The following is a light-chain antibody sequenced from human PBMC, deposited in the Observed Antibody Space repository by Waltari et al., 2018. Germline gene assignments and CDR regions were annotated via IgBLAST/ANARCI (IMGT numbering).Light chain of an antibody. CDR1: PSILYTSNNKNY. V-gene: IGKV4-1*01. J-gene: IGKJ2*01. Sequence: EIVMTQSPESLAVSLGETATITCKSSPSILYTSNNKNYLAWYQQKPGQPPRLLIYWASSRDSGVPDRFSGSGSGTDFTLTISSLQAEDVAVYYCQQYFDNPRTFGKGTRLEIK. CDR3: QQYFDNPRT. CDR2: WAS.